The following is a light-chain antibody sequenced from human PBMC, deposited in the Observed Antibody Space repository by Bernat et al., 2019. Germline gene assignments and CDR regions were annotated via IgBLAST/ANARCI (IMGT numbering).Light chain of an antibody. CDR1: QDMSSF. J-gene: IGKJ2*01. CDR3: QQPTGEQYA. CDR2: STS. V-gene: IGKV1-9*01. Sequence: DIQLTQPPSFLSASVGDRVTITCRASQDMSSFLAWYQQKPGKAPELLISSTSTLQSGVPSRFRGSGSGTDFTLTISSLQPEDFATFYRQQPTGEQYAFGQGTRLEI.